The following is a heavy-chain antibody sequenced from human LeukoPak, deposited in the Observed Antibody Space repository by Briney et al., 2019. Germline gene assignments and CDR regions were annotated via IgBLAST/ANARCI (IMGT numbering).Heavy chain of an antibody. CDR3: ARGSGRSSRDGTDV. CDR1: GGSISSGDYY. Sequence: SETLSLTCTVSGGSISSGDYYWSWIRQHPGKGLEWIGHIHYSGSTYYNPSLKSRVTISVDTSKNQFSLKESSVTAADTAVYYCARGSGRSSRDGTDVWGQGTTVTVSS. CDR2: IHYSGST. V-gene: IGHV4-31*03. D-gene: IGHD3-10*01. J-gene: IGHJ6*02.